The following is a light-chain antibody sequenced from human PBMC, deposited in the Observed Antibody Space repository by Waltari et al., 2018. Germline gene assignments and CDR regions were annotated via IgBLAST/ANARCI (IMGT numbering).Light chain of an antibody. CDR1: QSVFYSPYNQNC. CDR2: WAS. V-gene: IGKV4-1*01. CDR3: QQYYSSPWT. Sequence: DIVMTQSPDSLAVSLGERATIKCKSSQSVFYSPYNQNCLAWYQQKPGQPHELLFYWASTRESGVPDRFSGSGSGTDFTLTISSLQAEDVAFYYCQQYYSSPWTFGQGTKVEVK. J-gene: IGKJ1*01.